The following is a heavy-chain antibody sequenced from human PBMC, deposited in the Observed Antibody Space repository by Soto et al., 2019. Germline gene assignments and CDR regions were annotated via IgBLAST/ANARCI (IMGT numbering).Heavy chain of an antibody. CDR2: ISGSGGSE. V-gene: IGHV3-23*01. CDR3: AKDPYSDFCSAYYYFDY. CDR1: GFTFGSHA. J-gene: IGHJ4*02. Sequence: EVQLLESGGGLVQPGGSLRLSCAASGFTFGSHAMIWVRQAPGKGLEWVSAISGSGGSEYYADSVKGRFTISRDNSINTLYLQMNSLRAEDTALYYCAKDPYSDFCSAYYYFDYWGQGTLVTVSS. D-gene: IGHD3-3*01.